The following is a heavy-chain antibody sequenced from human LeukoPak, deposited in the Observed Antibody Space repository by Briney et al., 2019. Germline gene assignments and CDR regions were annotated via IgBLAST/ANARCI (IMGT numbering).Heavy chain of an antibody. CDR1: GGSINSYY. J-gene: IGHJ3*02. V-gene: IGHV4-4*07. CDR3: ARQPDVLRYFDWLSQAFDI. D-gene: IGHD3-9*01. CDR2: IYTSGST. Sequence: PSETLSLTCTVSGGSINSYYWSWIRQPAGKGLEWIGRIYTSGSTNYNPSLKSRVTMSVDTSKNQFSLKLSSVTAADTAVYYCARQPDVLRYFDWLSQAFDIWGQGTMVTVSS.